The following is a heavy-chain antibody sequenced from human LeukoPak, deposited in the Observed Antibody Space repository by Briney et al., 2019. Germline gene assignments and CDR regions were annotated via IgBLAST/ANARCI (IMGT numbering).Heavy chain of an antibody. CDR1: GGSISSYY. V-gene: IGHV4-4*07. J-gene: IGHJ2*01. CDR3: ASTLHCSSTSCYWYFDL. Sequence: SETLSLTCTVSGGSISSYYWSWIRQPAGKGLEWIGRIYTSGSTNYNPSLKSRVTMSVDTSKNQFSLKLSSVTAADTAVYYYASTLHCSSTSCYWYFDLWGRGTLVTVSS. D-gene: IGHD2-2*01. CDR2: IYTSGST.